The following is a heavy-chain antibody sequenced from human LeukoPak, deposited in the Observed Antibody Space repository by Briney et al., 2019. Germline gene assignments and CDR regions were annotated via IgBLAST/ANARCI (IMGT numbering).Heavy chain of an antibody. D-gene: IGHD6-6*01. V-gene: IGHV1-69*13. Sequence: SVKVSCKASGYTFTSNYIHWVRQAPGQGIEWMGGIIPIFGTANYAQKFQGRVTITADESTSTAYMELSNPRSEDTAVYYCARPYSSSSYYYGMDVWGQGTTVTVSS. J-gene: IGHJ6*02. CDR1: GYTFTSNY. CDR2: IIPIFGTA. CDR3: ARPYSSSSYYYGMDV.